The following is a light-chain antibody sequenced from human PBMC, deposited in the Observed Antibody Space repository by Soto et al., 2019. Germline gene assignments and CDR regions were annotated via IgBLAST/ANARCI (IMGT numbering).Light chain of an antibody. V-gene: IGLV2-8*01. J-gene: IGLJ3*02. CDR3: SSYAGSNNLL. Sequence: SVLTQPPSASGSPGQSVTISCTGTSSDVGGYKYVSWYQQHPGKAPKLMIYEVSNRPSGVPDRFSGSKSGNTASLTVSGLQAEDEADYYCSSYAGSNNLLFGGGTKLTVL. CDR1: SSDVGGYKY. CDR2: EVS.